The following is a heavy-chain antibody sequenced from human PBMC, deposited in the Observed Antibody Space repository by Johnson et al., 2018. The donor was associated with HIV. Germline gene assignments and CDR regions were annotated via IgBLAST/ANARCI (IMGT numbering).Heavy chain of an antibody. J-gene: IGHJ3*02. CDR1: GFTFSSYA. D-gene: IGHD4-17*01. CDR2: IYSGGST. V-gene: IGHV3-66*01. Sequence: VQLVESGGGLVQPGGSLRLSCAASGFTFSSYAMSWVRLAPGKGLEWVSVIYSGGSTYYADSVKGRFTISSDNSKNTLYLQMNSLRAEDTAVYYCAREDLYGAGPDAFDIWGQGTMVTVSS. CDR3: AREDLYGAGPDAFDI.